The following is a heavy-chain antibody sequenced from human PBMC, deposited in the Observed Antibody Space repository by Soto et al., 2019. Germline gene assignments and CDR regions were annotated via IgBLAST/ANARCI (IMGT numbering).Heavy chain of an antibody. CDR1: GYTFTGYY. V-gene: IGHV1-2*02. CDR3: ARDWEYSGSFVHYYYGMDA. D-gene: IGHD1-26*01. J-gene: IGHJ6*02. Sequence: SVKVSCKASGYTFTGYYMHWVRQAPGQGLEWMGWINPNSGGANYAQKFQGRVTMTRDTSISTAYMELSRLRSDDTAVYYCARDWEYSGSFVHYYYGMDAWGQGTTVTVSS. CDR2: INPNSGGA.